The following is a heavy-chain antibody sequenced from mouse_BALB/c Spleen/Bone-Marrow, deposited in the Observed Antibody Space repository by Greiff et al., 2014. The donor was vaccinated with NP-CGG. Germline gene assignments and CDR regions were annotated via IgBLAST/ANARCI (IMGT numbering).Heavy chain of an antibody. CDR1: GFNIKDYY. CDR2: IDPGNGDT. CDR3: NAEHGNYQYFDC. Sequence: VQLKESGAELVRSGASVKLSCTASGFNIKDYYMHWVKQRPEQGLEWIGWIDPGNGDTEYAPKFQGKATMTADTSSNTAYLQLSSLTSEDTAVYYCNAEHGNYQYFDCWGQGTTLTVSA. J-gene: IGHJ2*01. V-gene: IGHV14-4*02.